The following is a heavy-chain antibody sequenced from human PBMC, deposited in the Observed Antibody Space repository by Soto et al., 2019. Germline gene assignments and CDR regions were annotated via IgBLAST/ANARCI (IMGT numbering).Heavy chain of an antibody. CDR2: ISSSSSYI. J-gene: IGHJ4*02. Sequence: PGGSLRLSCAASGFTFSSYSMNWVRQAPGKGLEWVSSISSSSSYIYYADSVKGRFTISRDNAKNSLYLQMNSLRAEDTAVYYCARKTRDYGSGSYYTRSDWGQGTLVTVSS. CDR3: ARKTRDYGSGSYYTRSD. CDR1: GFTFSSYS. V-gene: IGHV3-21*01. D-gene: IGHD3-10*01.